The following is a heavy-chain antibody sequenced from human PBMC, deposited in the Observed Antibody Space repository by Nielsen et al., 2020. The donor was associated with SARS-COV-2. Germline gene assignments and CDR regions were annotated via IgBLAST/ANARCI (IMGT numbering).Heavy chain of an antibody. D-gene: IGHD3-3*01. Sequence: ASVKVSCKASGYTFTSYYMHWVRQAPGQGLEWMGWINPNSGGTNYAQKFQGRVTMTRDTSISTAYMELSSLRSEDTAVYYCARGRRFLNGRRAYGMDVWGQGTTVTVSS. J-gene: IGHJ6*02. V-gene: IGHV1-2*02. CDR1: GYTFTSYY. CDR2: INPNSGGT. CDR3: ARGRRFLNGRRAYGMDV.